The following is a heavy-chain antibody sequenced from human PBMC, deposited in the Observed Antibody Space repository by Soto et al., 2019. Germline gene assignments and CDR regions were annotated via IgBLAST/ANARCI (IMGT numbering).Heavy chain of an antibody. Sequence: GESLKIFCAASGFTFSSYAMSWVRQAPGKGLEWVSAISGSGGSTYYADSVKGRFTISRDNSKNTLYLQMNSLRAEDTAVYYCAKDPDSGYDSYFDYWGQGTLVTVSS. D-gene: IGHD5-12*01. CDR2: ISGSGGST. CDR3: AKDPDSGYDSYFDY. V-gene: IGHV3-23*01. CDR1: GFTFSSYA. J-gene: IGHJ4*02.